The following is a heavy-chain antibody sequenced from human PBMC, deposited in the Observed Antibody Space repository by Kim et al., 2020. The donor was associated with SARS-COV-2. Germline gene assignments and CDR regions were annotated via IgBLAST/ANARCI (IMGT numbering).Heavy chain of an antibody. CDR3: ASALGH. Sequence: YTSGRTHYHPSLQSRVTVSVDMSKNQFALKLSSVTAAGTAVYYCASALGHWGQGTLVTVSS. J-gene: IGHJ4*02. V-gene: IGHV4-4*07. CDR2: YTSGRT. D-gene: IGHD3-16*02.